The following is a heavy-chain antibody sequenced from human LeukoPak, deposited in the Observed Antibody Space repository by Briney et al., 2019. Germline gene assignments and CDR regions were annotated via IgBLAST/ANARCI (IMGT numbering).Heavy chain of an antibody. CDR2: IIPIFGTA. V-gene: IGHV1-69*05. J-gene: IGHJ6*03. Sequence: GASVKVSCKASGGTFSSYAISWVRQAPGQGLEWMGGIIPIFGTANYAQKFQGRVTITTDESTSTAYMELSSLRSEDTAVYYCARGGSGWYGDYYYMDVWGKGTTVTVSS. D-gene: IGHD6-19*01. CDR1: GGTFSSYA. CDR3: ARGGSGWYGDYYYMDV.